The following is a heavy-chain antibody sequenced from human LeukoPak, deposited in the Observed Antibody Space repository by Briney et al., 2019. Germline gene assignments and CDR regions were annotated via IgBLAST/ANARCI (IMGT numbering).Heavy chain of an antibody. CDR2: ISAYNGNT. D-gene: IGHD3-10*01. CDR1: GYTFTSYG. Sequence: ASVKVSCKASGYTFTSYGINWVRQAPGQGLEWMGWISAYNGNTNYAQKLQGRVTMTTDTSTSTAYMELRSLRSDDTAVYYCARDSFALFGIVMVRGVLLPNFDDWGQGTLVTVSS. CDR3: ARDSFALFGIVMVRGVLLPNFDD. J-gene: IGHJ4*02. V-gene: IGHV1-18*01.